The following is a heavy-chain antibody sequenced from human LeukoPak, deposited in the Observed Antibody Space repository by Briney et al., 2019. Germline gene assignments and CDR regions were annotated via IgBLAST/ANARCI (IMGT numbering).Heavy chain of an antibody. D-gene: IGHD3-10*01. V-gene: IGHV3-23*01. J-gene: IGHJ4*02. CDR3: ARALWFGDALDY. CDR1: GFTFSSYG. CDR2: ISGSGGST. Sequence: GGTLRLSCAASGFTFSSYGMSWVRQAPGKGLEWVSAISGSGGSTYYADSVKGRFTISRDNAKNSLYLQMNSLRAEDTAVYYCARALWFGDALDYWGQGTLVTVSS.